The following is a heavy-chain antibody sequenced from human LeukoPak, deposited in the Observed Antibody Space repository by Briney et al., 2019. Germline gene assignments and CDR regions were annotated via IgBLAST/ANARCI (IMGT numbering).Heavy chain of an antibody. J-gene: IGHJ4*02. CDR1: GFTFSSYAM. CDR3: TRESGAFSPFGF. Sequence: NSGGSLRLSCAASGFTFSSYAMSWVRQPPGKGLEGIGEVHLSGASNYNPSLKSRVNMSIDKSKNQLSLELTSVTAADTAIYYCTRESGAFSPFGFWGQGTLVTVSS. V-gene: IGHV4-4*02. D-gene: IGHD1-26*01. CDR2: VHLSGAS.